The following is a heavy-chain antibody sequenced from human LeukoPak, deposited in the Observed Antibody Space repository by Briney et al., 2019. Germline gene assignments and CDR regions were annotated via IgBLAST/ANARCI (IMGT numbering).Heavy chain of an antibody. D-gene: IGHD3-22*01. CDR2: ISYDGSNK. V-gene: IGHV3-30*04. CDR1: GFTFSSYA. CDR3: PRDVYYYDSSGYGFDY. Sequence: GGSLRLSCAAYGFTFSSYAMHWVRQAPGKGLEWVAVISYDGSNKYYADSEKGRFTISRDNSKNTLYLQMNSLRAEDTAVYYCPRDVYYYDSSGYGFDYWGQGTLVTVSS. J-gene: IGHJ4*02.